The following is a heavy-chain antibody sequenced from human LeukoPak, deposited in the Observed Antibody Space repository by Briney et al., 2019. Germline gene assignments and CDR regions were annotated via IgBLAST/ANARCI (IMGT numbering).Heavy chain of an antibody. CDR2: TSGSGGST. J-gene: IGHJ4*02. D-gene: IGHD3-22*01. CDR3: AKRGVVIRVILVGFHKEAYYFDS. CDR1: GFTYTDYS. V-gene: IGHV3-23*01. Sequence: PGGSLRLSCSASGFTYTDYSMSWVRQAPGKGLEWVAGTSGSGGSTNYADSVKGRFTISRDNRKNTLYLQMNSLRVEDTAVYFCAKRGVVIRVILVGFHKEAYYFDSWGQGALVAASS.